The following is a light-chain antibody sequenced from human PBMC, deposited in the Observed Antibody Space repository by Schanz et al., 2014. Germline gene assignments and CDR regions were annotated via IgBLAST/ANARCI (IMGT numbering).Light chain of an antibody. CDR2: GAS. CDR3: QQRSNWPPMYT. Sequence: EIVMTQSPATLSASPGERATLSCRASQSVSGNLAWYQQKPGQAPRVIINGASRRATGVPDRFSGSGSGTDFTLTISSLEPEDFAVYYCQQRSNWPPMYTFGQGTELEIK. V-gene: IGKV3-11*01. J-gene: IGKJ2*01. CDR1: QSVSGN.